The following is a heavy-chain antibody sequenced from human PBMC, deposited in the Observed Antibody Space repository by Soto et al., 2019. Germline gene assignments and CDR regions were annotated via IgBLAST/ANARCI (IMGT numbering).Heavy chain of an antibody. CDR2: ISSNGGST. D-gene: IGHD3-22*01. CDR3: ARSIKYYYDSSGYRGAFDI. Sequence: PGGSLRLSCAASGFTFSSYAMHWVRQAPGKGLEYVSAISSNGGSTYYANSVKGRFTISRDNSKNTLYLQMGSLRAEDMAVYYCARSIKYYYDSSGYRGAFDIWGQGTMVTVSS. J-gene: IGHJ3*02. CDR1: GFTFSSYA. V-gene: IGHV3-64*01.